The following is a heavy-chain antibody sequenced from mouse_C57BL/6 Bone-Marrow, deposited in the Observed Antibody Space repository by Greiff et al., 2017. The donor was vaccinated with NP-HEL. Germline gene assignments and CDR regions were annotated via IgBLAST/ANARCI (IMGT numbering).Heavy chain of an antibody. CDR3: ARSYYGRSPGWFAY. Sequence: QVQLQQPGAELVRPGSSVKLSCKASGYTFTSYWMDWVKQRPGQGLEWIGNIYPSDSETHYNQKFKDKATLTVDKSSSTAYMQLSSLTSEDSAVYYCARSYYGRSPGWFAYWGQGTLVTVSA. CDR2: IYPSDSET. V-gene: IGHV1-61*01. CDR1: GYTFTSYW. D-gene: IGHD1-1*01. J-gene: IGHJ3*01.